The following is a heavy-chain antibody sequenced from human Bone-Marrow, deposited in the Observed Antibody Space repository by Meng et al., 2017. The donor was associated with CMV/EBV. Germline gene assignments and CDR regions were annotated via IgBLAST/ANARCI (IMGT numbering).Heavy chain of an antibody. D-gene: IGHD6-6*01. CDR1: GGTFSSSA. CDR3: ARDLAPPSIAARVGYYYYYGMDV. CDR2: IIPIFGTA. Sequence: SVKVSCKASGGTFSSSAISWVRQAPGQGLEWMGGIIPIFGTANYAQKFQGRVTITTDESTSTAYMELSSLRSEDTAVYYCARDLAPPSIAARVGYYYYYGMDVWGQGTTVTVSS. J-gene: IGHJ6*02. V-gene: IGHV1-69*05.